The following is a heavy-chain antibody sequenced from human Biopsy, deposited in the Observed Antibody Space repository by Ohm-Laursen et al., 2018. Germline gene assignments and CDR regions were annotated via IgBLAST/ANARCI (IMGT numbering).Heavy chain of an antibody. Sequence: SETLSLTCSVSGGSMTGYDWSWIRLAPGKGLEWIGYIYYSEGTKYNPSLASRVTFSVDMSKSQFSLKLYSVTAADTAVYYCARVEAGTYDALDIWGQGTLVAVSA. J-gene: IGHJ3*02. D-gene: IGHD1-26*01. CDR3: ARVEAGTYDALDI. V-gene: IGHV4-59*01. CDR1: GGSMTGYD. CDR2: IYYSEGT.